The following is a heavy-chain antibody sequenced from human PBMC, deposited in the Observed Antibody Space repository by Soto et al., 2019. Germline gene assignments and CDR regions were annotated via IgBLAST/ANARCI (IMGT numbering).Heavy chain of an antibody. V-gene: IGHV4-30-4*01. CDR3: ARDYKDYYYNYGMDV. D-gene: IGHD1-1*01. CDR1: GGSISSGDYY. CDR2: IYYSGST. J-gene: IGHJ6*02. Sequence: PSETLSLTCTVSGGSISSGDYYWSWIRQPPGKGLEWIGYIYYSGSTYYNPSLKSRVTISVDTSKNQFYLNLSSVTAADTAVYYCARDYKDYYYNYGMDVWGQGTTVTVSS.